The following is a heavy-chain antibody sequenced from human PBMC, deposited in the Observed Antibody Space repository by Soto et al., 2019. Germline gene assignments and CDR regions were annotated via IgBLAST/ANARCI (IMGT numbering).Heavy chain of an antibody. Sequence: GLDLEWLALIYWDDDKRYSPSLKSRLTITKDTSKNQVVLTMTNMDPVDTATYYCAHRPPNWGSYYFDYWGQGTLVTVSS. V-gene: IGHV2-5*02. CDR3: AHRPPNWGSYYFDY. J-gene: IGHJ4*02. D-gene: IGHD7-27*01. CDR2: IYWDDDK.